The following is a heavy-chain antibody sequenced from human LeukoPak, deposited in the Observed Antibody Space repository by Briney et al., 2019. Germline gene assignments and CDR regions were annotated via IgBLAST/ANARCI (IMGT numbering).Heavy chain of an antibody. J-gene: IGHJ4*02. V-gene: IGHV3-23*01. CDR1: GFTFSSYA. D-gene: IGHD1-7*01. CDR3: AKSGGITGTKGSYYFDY. Sequence: GGSLRLSCAASGFTFSSYAMSWVRQAPGKGLEWVSAISGSGGSTYYADSVKGRFTISRDNSKNTLYLQMNSLRAEDTAVYYCAKSGGITGTKGSYYFDYWGQGTLVTVSS. CDR2: ISGSGGST.